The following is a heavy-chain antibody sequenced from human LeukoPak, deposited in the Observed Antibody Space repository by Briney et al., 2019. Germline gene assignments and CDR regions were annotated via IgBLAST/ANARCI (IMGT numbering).Heavy chain of an antibody. CDR1: GFTFSSYG. V-gene: IGHV3-33*01. J-gene: IGHJ3*02. CDR2: IWYDGSNK. D-gene: IGHD2-21*02. Sequence: GGSLRLSCAASGFTFSSYGMHWVRQAPGKGLEWVAVIWYDGSNKYYADSVKGRFTISRDNSKNTLYLQMNSLRAEGTAVYYCASLGGDIVVVTAMDAFDIWGQGTMVTVSS. CDR3: ASLGGDIVVVTAMDAFDI.